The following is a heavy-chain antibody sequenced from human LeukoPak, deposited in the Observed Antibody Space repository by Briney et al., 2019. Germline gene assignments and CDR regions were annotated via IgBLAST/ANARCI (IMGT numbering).Heavy chain of an antibody. Sequence: SVKVSCKASGGTFSSYAISWVRQAPGQGLEWMGRIIPILGIANYAQKFQGRVTITADKSTSTAYMELSSLRSEDTAVYYCARGGSASGMDVWGQGTTVTVSS. CDR1: GGTFSSYA. CDR2: IIPILGIA. J-gene: IGHJ6*02. D-gene: IGHD3-10*01. CDR3: ARGGSASGMDV. V-gene: IGHV1-69*04.